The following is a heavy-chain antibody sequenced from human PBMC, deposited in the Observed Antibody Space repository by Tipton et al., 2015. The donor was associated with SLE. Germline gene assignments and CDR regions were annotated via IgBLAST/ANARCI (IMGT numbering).Heavy chain of an antibody. D-gene: IGHD2-21*01. CDR1: GFTFSSYG. CDR2: IWYDGSNK. CDR3: AKDGPRKGNCGGDCQFMDV. J-gene: IGHJ6*02. V-gene: IGHV3-33*06. Sequence: RSLRLSCAASGFTFSSYGMHWVRQVPGKGLEWVAVIWYDGSNKYYADSVKGRFTISRDNSKNTLYLQMNSLRAEDTAVYYCAKDGPRKGNCGGDCQFMDVWGQGTTVTVSS.